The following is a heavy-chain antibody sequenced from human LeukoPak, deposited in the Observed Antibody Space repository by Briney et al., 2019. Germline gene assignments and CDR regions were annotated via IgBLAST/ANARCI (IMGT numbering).Heavy chain of an antibody. V-gene: IGHV3-49*04. CDR1: GFTFGDYD. CDR3: TRGGRDYFDY. Sequence: GGSLRLSCTASGFTFGDYDMSWVRQAPGKGVEWVGFIRSKVYGGTTEYAASVKGRFTISRVDSKSIAYLQMNSLKTEDTAVYYCTRGGRDYFDYWGQGTLVTVSS. D-gene: IGHD6-25*01. J-gene: IGHJ4*02. CDR2: IRSKVYGGTT.